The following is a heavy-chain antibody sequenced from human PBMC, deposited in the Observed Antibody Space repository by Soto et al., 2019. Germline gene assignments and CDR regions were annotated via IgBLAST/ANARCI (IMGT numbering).Heavy chain of an antibody. V-gene: IGHV1-18*04. Sequence: SVKVSCKTSGYNFVNHGISWVRQAPGRGLEWLGWISGHNGATKYGKRLQGRVTMTIDTSTTTAYMELRSLRSDDTAVYYCARDLYPLAYYFDYWGQGTLVTVSS. J-gene: IGHJ4*02. CDR1: GYNFVNHG. CDR3: ARDLYPLAYYFDY. CDR2: ISGHNGAT.